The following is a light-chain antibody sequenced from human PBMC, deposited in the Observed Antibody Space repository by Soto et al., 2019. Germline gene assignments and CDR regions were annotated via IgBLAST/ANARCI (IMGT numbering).Light chain of an antibody. CDR2: GAS. CDR1: QSVNSNF. CDR3: QQYGSSPRT. V-gene: IGKV3-20*01. Sequence: IVLTHSPGTLSLSPWERATLSCRPSQSVNSNFLAWYQQKPGQAPRLLISGASSRATGIPDRFSGSESGTDFTLTIRRLEPEDFAVYYCQQYGSSPRTFGQGTKVDIK. J-gene: IGKJ1*01.